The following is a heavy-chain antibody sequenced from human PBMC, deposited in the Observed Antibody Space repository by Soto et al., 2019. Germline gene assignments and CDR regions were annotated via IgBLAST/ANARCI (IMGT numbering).Heavy chain of an antibody. CDR1: GGSVSSYY. V-gene: IGHV4-59*02. D-gene: IGHD3-22*01. J-gene: IGHJ4*02. CDR2: IYNGGTT. Sequence: SETLSLTCTVSGGSVSSYYWSWVRQPPGKRPEWIAYIYNGGTTNYNPSLKSRLTISLDTSKNQFSLQLNSVTPEDTAVYYCARDSSASGVYFDCWGQGTLVTVSS. CDR3: ARDSSASGVYFDC.